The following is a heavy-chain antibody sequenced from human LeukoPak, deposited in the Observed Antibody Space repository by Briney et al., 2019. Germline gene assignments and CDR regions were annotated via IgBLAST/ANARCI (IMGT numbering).Heavy chain of an antibody. Sequence: PGGSLRLSCAASGFTFSTYAMNWVRQAPGKGLEWVAVISYDGSNKYYADSVKGRFTISRDNSKNTLYLQMNSLRAEDTAVYYCAKLPTPATFDWLLHTLGRFDYWGQGTLVTVSS. CDR2: ISYDGSNK. J-gene: IGHJ4*02. D-gene: IGHD3-9*01. V-gene: IGHV3-30*18. CDR3: AKLPTPATFDWLLHTLGRFDY. CDR1: GFTFSTYA.